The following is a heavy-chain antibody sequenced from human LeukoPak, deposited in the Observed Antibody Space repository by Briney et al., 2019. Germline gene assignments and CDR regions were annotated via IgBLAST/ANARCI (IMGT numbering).Heavy chain of an antibody. V-gene: IGHV2-5*02. Sequence: SGPTLVNPTQTLTLTCTFSGFSLSTSGVGVGWIRQPPGKALEWLALIFWDDDKRYSPSLKTGLTIAKDTSKHQVVLTMTNMDPVDTATYYCVHIGRTVTHYYYMDVWGKGTTVTASS. CDR2: IFWDDDK. CDR1: GFSLSTSGVG. J-gene: IGHJ6*03. CDR3: VHIGRTVTHYYYMDV. D-gene: IGHD4-17*01.